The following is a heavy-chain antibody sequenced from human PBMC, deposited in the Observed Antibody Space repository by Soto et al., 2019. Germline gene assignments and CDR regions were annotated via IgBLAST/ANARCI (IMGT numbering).Heavy chain of an antibody. V-gene: IGHV4-31*03. J-gene: IGHJ4*02. Sequence: QVQLQESGPGLVKPSQTLSLTCTVSGGSISSGGYYWSWIRQHPGKGLEWIGDIYYSGSTYYNPSLKSRVTISVDTTKNQFSLKLSSVTAADTAVYYCARDWGRDGCFNYWGQGTLVTVSS. CDR2: IYYSGST. CDR3: ARDWGRDGCFNY. D-gene: IGHD3-16*01. CDR1: GGSISSGGYY.